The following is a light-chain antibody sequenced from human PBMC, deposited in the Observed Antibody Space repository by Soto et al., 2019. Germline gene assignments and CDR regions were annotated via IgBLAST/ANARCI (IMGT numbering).Light chain of an antibody. CDR3: QQYNSYSWT. CDR2: DAS. J-gene: IGKJ1*01. V-gene: IGKV1-5*01. Sequence: IQMTQSPSTLSASVGDRVTITCRASQSISSWLAWYQQKPGKAPKLLIYDASSLESGVPSRCSGSGSGTEFTLTISSLQPDDFATYYCQQYNSYSWTFGQGTKVEIK. CDR1: QSISSW.